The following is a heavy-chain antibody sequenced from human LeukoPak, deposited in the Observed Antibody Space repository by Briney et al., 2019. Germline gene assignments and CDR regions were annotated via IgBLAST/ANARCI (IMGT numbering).Heavy chain of an antibody. J-gene: IGHJ4*02. CDR3: ARDSTYYYDSSGYPPDY. CDR1: GFTFSSYS. D-gene: IGHD3-22*01. Sequence: GGSLRLSCAASGFTFSSYSMNWVRQAPGKGLEWVSSISSSSSYIYYADSVKGRYTISRDNAKNSMYLQMNSLRAEDTAVYYCARDSTYYYDSSGYPPDYWGQGTLVTVSS. V-gene: IGHV3-21*01. CDR2: ISSSSSYI.